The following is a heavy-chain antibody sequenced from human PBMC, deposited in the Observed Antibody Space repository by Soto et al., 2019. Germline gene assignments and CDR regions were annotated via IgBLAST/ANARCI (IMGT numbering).Heavy chain of an antibody. CDR3: AREGYCSSTSCYVEASDS. V-gene: IGHV3-48*01. Sequence: EVQLVGSAGGLVQPGGSLRVSCAASGLTFSSYSMNWVRQAPGKGLEWVSYISSGSNTIYYADSVKGRFTISRENAKNSLGLQVNSLRAEDRAVDYCAREGYCSSTSCYVEASDSWGQGTMVAVSA. D-gene: IGHD2-2*01. J-gene: IGHJ3*02. CDR1: GLTFSSYS. CDR2: ISSGSNTI.